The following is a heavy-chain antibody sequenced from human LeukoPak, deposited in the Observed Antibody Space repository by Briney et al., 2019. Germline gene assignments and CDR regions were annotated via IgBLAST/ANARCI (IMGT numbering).Heavy chain of an antibody. D-gene: IGHD3-22*01. CDR2: IYWNDDK. Sequence: SGPTLVKPTQTLTLTCTFSGFSLSTSGVGVGWIRQPPGKALEWLALIYWNDDKRYSPSLKSRLTITKDTSKNQVVLTMTNMDPVDTATYYCAHFLPLYYASSAYYFDYWGQGTLVTVSS. CDR1: GFSLSTSGVG. CDR3: AHFLPLYYASSAYYFDY. V-gene: IGHV2-5*01. J-gene: IGHJ4*02.